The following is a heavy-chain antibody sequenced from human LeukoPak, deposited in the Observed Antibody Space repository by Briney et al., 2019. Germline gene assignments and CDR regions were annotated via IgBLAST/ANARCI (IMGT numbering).Heavy chain of an antibody. CDR3: ARGEYQLPKHGAWFDP. CDR2: IYYSGST. Sequence: PSQTLSLTCTVSGGSISSGGYNWSWIRQHPGKGLEWIGYIYYSGSTYYNPSLKSRVTISVDTSKNQFSLKLSSVTAADTAVYYCARGEYQLPKHGAWFDPWGQGTLVTVSS. D-gene: IGHD2-2*01. J-gene: IGHJ5*02. CDR1: GGSISSGGYN. V-gene: IGHV4-31*03.